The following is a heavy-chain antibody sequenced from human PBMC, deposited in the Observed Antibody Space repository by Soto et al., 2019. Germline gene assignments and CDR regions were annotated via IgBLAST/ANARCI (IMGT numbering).Heavy chain of an antibody. CDR3: ARDRPLEPWGEIDY. CDR2: IIPIFGTA. V-gene: IGHV1-69*01. CDR1: GGTFSSYA. Sequence: QVQLVQSGAEVKKPGSSVKVSCKASGGTFSSYAISWVRQAPGQGLEWIGGIIPIFGTANYAQKFQGRVTITADESTSTAYMELSSLRSEDTAVYYCARDRPLEPWGEIDYWGQGTLVTVSS. J-gene: IGHJ4*02. D-gene: IGHD1-1*01.